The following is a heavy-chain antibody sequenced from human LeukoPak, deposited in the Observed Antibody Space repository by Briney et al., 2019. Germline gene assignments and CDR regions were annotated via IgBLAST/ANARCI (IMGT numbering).Heavy chain of an antibody. V-gene: IGHV3-23*01. Sequence: GGSLRLSCAASGLTFDASAMSWVRQAPGKGLEWVAVITGGGDGTYYADSVKGRFTISRDNSKRTLFLQINSLRAVDTAVYYCAKNIRDQLLCGFDYWGQGVVVTVSS. CDR1: GLTFDASA. J-gene: IGHJ4*02. CDR3: AKNIRDQLLCGFDY. D-gene: IGHD2-2*01. CDR2: ITGGGDGT.